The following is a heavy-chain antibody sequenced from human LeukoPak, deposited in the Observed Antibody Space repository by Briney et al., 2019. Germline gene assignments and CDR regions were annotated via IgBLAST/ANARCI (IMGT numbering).Heavy chain of an antibody. CDR2: IRYDGSNK. D-gene: IGHD6-13*01. J-gene: IGHJ4*02. CDR3: AKDKARGSQVGPRITAPGTFDY. CDR1: GFTFSSYG. V-gene: IGHV3-30*02. Sequence: QAGGSLRLSCAASGFTFSSYGMHWVRQAPGKGLEGVAFIRYDGSNKYYADSVKGRFTISRDNSKNTLYLQMNSLRAEDTAVYYCAKDKARGSQVGPRITAPGTFDYWGQGTLVTVSS.